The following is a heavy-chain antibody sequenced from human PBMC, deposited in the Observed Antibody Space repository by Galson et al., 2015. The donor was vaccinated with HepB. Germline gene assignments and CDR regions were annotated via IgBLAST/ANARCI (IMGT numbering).Heavy chain of an antibody. CDR3: ARDKGIAAEGDAFDI. CDR2: INPSGGST. CDR1: GYTFTSYY. Sequence: SVKVSCKASGYTFTSYYMHWVRQAPGQGLEWMGIINPSGGSTSYAQKFQGRVTMTRDTCTSTVYMELSSLRSEDTAVYYCARDKGIAAEGDAFDIWGQGTMVTVSS. D-gene: IGHD6-13*01. V-gene: IGHV1-46*01. J-gene: IGHJ3*02.